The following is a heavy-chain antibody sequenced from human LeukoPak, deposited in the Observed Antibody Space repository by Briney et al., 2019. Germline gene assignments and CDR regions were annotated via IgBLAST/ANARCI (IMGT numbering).Heavy chain of an antibody. V-gene: IGHV3-30-3*01. D-gene: IGHD3-22*01. CDR3: ARDRYYYDSSGYSAWFDP. CDR1: GFTFSSCW. Sequence: GGSLRLCCAVSGFTFSSCWMGWVRQASGRGQEWVAVIFYDGSTKYYADSVKGRFTISRDNSKNTLYLQMSSLRAEDTAVYYCARDRYYYDSSGYSAWFDPWGQGTLVTVSS. J-gene: IGHJ5*02. CDR2: IFYDGSTK.